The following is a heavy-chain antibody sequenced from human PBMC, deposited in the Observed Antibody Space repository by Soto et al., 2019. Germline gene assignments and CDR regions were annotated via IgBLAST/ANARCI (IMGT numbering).Heavy chain of an antibody. V-gene: IGHV3-33*01. CDR2: IWYDGSNK. CDR3: ARELGYCSSTSCRRRGMDV. D-gene: IGHD2-2*01. Sequence: PGGSLRLSCAASGFTFSSYGMHWVRQAPGKGLEWVAVIWYDGSNKYYADSVKGRFTISRDNSKNTLYLQMNSLRAEDTAVYYCARELGYCSSTSCRRRGMDVWGQGTTVTVSS. CDR1: GFTFSSYG. J-gene: IGHJ6*02.